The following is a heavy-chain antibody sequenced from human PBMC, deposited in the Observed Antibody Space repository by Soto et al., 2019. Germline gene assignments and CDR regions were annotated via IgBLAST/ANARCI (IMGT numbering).Heavy chain of an antibody. V-gene: IGHV4-31*03. CDR2: HYYSGST. D-gene: IGHD5-18*01. J-gene: IGHJ4*02. Sequence: QVQLQESGPGLVKPSQTLSLTCTVSGGSISSGGYYWTWIRQHPGKGLEWIGCHYYSGSTYYNPSLKRRVTILVDTSKNQFSLKLSSVTAADTAVYYCASGRYSYGGDFDYWGQGTLLTVSS. CDR1: GGSISSGGYY. CDR3: ASGRYSYGGDFDY.